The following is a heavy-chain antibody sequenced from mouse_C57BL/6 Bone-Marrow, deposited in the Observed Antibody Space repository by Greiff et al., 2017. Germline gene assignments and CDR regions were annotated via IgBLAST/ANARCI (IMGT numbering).Heavy chain of an antibody. CDR3: ARDVGSSYVDY. V-gene: IGHV5-4*01. CDR2: ISDGGSYT. Sequence: EVKLVESGGGLVKPGGSLKLSCAASGFTFSSYAMSWVRQTPEKRLEWVATISDGGSYTYYPDSVKGRFTISRDNAKNNLYLQMSHLKSEDTAMYYCARDVGSSYVDYWGQGTSVTVSS. CDR1: GFTFSSYA. J-gene: IGHJ4*01. D-gene: IGHD1-1*01.